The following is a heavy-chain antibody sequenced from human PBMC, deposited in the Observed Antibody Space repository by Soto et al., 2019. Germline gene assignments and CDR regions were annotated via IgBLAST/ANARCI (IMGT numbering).Heavy chain of an antibody. CDR2: ISSNGGST. CDR3: ARMVDYYVSGSPYHSYYMDG. D-gene: IGHD3-10*01. J-gene: IGHJ6*03. V-gene: IGHV3-64*01. CDR1: GFTFSSYA. Sequence: GGSLRLSCAASGFTFSSYAMHWVRQAPGKGLEYVSAISSNGGSTYYANSVKGRFTISRDNSKNTLYLQMGSLRAEDMAVYYCARMVDYYVSGSPYHSYYMDGRGTGTTVTLSS.